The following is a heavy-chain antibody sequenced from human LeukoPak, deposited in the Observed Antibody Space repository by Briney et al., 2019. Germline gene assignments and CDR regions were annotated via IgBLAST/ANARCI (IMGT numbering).Heavy chain of an antibody. V-gene: IGHV3-30*02. Sequence: GGSLTLSCAASGGSFNTHCMHWGRQGPGGGLERVAVIGKDGSNKWYADSVKGRFTISRDNSKNTLYLQMNSLRPEDTAVYFCAKDLNTYRYDSRDLQHWGQGILVTVSS. J-gene: IGHJ1*01. D-gene: IGHD3-22*01. CDR2: IGKDGSNK. CDR3: AKDLNTYRYDSRDLQH. CDR1: GGSFNTHC.